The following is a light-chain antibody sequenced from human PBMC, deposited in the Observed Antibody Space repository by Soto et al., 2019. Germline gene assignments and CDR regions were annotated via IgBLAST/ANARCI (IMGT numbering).Light chain of an antibody. CDR1: QSISSK. CDR2: GAS. Sequence: EIVMTQSPVTLSVSPGERATHSCRASQSISSKLIWYQQKPGQAPRVLIYGASTRATGIPARFSGSGSGTEFTLTISSLQSEDSAVYYCQQNNDWVWTFGQGTKV. J-gene: IGKJ1*01. V-gene: IGKV3-15*01. CDR3: QQNNDWVWT.